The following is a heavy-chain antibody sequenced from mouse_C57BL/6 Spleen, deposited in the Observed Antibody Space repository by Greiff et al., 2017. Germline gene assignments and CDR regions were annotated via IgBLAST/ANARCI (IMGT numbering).Heavy chain of an antibody. CDR2: INPNNGGT. Sequence: VQLQQSGPELVKPGASVKISCKASGYTFTDYYMNWVKQSHGKSLEWIGDINPNNGGTSYNQKFKGKATLTVDKSSSAAYMELRSLTSEDSAVYYGARHYGISYGDIDYWGQGTSLTVSS. D-gene: IGHD1-1*01. V-gene: IGHV1-26*01. CDR3: ARHYGISYGDIDY. J-gene: IGHJ2*02. CDR1: GYTFTDYY.